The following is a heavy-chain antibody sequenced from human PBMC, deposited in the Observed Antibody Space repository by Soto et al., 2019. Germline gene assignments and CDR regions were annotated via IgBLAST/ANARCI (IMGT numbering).Heavy chain of an antibody. D-gene: IGHD6-25*01. V-gene: IGHV4-39*01. CDR3: ARLLYNSGWHHFDY. CDR2: IDESGDS. J-gene: IGHJ4*02. Sequence: PSETLSLTCTVSGGPIRSSSHYWGWIRQSPGTGLEWIGSIDESGDSYYNPSLKSRVTIFVDTSKNQFSLKLISVTGADSAIYYCARLLYNSGWHHFDYWGQGTLVTVSS. CDR1: GGPIRSSSHY.